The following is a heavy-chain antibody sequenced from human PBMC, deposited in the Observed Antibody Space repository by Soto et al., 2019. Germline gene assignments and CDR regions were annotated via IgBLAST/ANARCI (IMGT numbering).Heavy chain of an antibody. CDR1: GFTFSNYD. CDR2: ISYDGSNR. V-gene: IGHV3-30*03. D-gene: IGHD4-17*01. Sequence: QVQLVESGGGVVQPGRSLRLSCAASGFTFSNYDMHWVRQAPGKGLEWVAAISYDGSNRYYADSVKGRFTISRDISNNTLYLPMNSLRLEDTAVYYCAIIPPTTVDYWGQGTLVTVFS. CDR3: AIIPPTTVDY. J-gene: IGHJ4*02.